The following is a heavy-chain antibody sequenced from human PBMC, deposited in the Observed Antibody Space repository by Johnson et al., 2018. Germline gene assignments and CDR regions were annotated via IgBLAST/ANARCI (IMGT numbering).Heavy chain of an antibody. V-gene: IGHV1-69*01. CDR1: GGTFSSYP. J-gene: IGHJ3*01. D-gene: IGHD3-16*01. CDR3: GRAYAGSNPYYGVGALGV. Sequence: QVQLQESGAEVKKPMSSVRLSCKTAGGTFSSYPINWVRPAPGQGLEWMGGIIPIVGTRHYDQKFQGRATITEDESTSTVYMELRRLRSEDTAVYYWGRAYAGSNPYYGVGALGVWGQGKWVPVSS. CDR2: IIPIVGTR.